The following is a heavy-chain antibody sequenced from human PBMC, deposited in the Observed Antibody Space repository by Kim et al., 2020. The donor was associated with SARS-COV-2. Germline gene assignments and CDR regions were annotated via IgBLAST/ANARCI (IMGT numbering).Heavy chain of an antibody. CDR2: INHSGST. CDR3: ARGRGYSGYETEYFQH. V-gene: IGHV4-34*01. Sequence: SETLSLTCAVYGGSFSGYYWSWIRQPPGKGLEWIGEINHSGSTNYNPSLKSRVTISVDTSKNQFSLKLSSVTAADTAVYYCARGRGYSGYETEYFQHWGQGTLVTVSS. D-gene: IGHD5-12*01. CDR1: GGSFSGYY. J-gene: IGHJ1*01.